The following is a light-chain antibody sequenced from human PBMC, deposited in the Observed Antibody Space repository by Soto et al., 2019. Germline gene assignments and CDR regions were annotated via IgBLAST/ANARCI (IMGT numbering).Light chain of an antibody. CDR3: IQSLQTPPWT. CDR1: QSLLQTNGYTY. J-gene: IGKJ1*01. Sequence: DIVMTQSPLSLPVTPGEPASISCRSSQSLLQTNGYTYLDWYLQKPGQSPQLLIYLTSIRASGVPDRFRGSGSGTEFTLKISKVEAEDVGVYYCIQSLQTPPWTFGPGTKVEFK. CDR2: LTS. V-gene: IGKV2-28*01.